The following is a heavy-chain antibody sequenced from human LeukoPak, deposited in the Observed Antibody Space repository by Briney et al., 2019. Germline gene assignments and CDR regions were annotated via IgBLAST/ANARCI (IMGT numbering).Heavy chain of an antibody. CDR3: ASTIVTTVYPPGWYFDL. CDR1: GFILSSYN. CDR2: ISSRSRDV. D-gene: IGHD4-17*01. V-gene: IGHV3-21*06. J-gene: IGHJ2*01. Sequence: GGSLRLSCAASGFILSSYNMNWVRQAPGKGLEWVSSISSRSRDVYYAYSVKGRFTVSRDNTKSSLFLQMDSLRAEDTAVYYCASTIVTTVYPPGWYFDLWGRGTQVTVSS.